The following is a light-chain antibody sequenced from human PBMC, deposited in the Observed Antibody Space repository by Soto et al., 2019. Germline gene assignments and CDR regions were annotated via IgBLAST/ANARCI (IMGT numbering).Light chain of an antibody. CDR1: SSNIEKNL. V-gene: IGLV1-51*01. Sequence: QSALTQPPSVSAAPGQTVTISCSGSSSNIEKNLVSWYQQLPRTAPKVLIYENNKRPSEIPDRFSGSKSDTSAALGITGLQTGDEAEYYCGTWDSSLNTYVFGTGTKVTVL. CDR2: ENN. J-gene: IGLJ1*01. CDR3: GTWDSSLNTYV.